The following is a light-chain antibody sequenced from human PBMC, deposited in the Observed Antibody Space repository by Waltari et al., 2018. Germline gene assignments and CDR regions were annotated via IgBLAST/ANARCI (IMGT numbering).Light chain of an antibody. CDR2: DVS. CDR1: SSDVGGYNY. J-gene: IGLJ3*02. V-gene: IGLV2-14*03. CDR3: SSYTSSKTWV. Sequence: QSALTQPASVSGSPGQSITISCTGTSSDVGGYNYVSWYQQHPGKAPKLMIYDVSNRPSGVSNHFSGSKSDNTASLTISGLLAEDEADYYCSSYTSSKTWVFGGGTRLTVL.